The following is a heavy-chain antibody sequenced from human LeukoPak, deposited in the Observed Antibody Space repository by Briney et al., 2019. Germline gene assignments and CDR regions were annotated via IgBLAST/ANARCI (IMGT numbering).Heavy chain of an antibody. V-gene: IGHV3-23*01. J-gene: IGHJ4*02. CDR2: ISGSGGST. D-gene: IGHD2-2*01. Sequence: GGSLRLSCAASGFTFSSYAMSWVRQAPGEGLEWVSAISGSGGSTYYADSVKGRFTISRDNSKNTLYLQMNSLRAEDTAVYYCAKGSGSIVVVPADLRYFDYWAREPWSPSPQ. CDR3: AKGSGSIVVVPADLRYFDY. CDR1: GFTFSSYA.